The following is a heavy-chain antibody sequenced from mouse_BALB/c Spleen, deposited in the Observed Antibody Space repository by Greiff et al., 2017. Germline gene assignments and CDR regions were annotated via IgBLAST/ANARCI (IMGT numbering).Heavy chain of an antibody. J-gene: IGHJ4*01. CDR1: GFTFSSYY. CDR2: LNSNGGST. V-gene: IGHV5-6-2*01. D-gene: IGHD2-14*01. CDR3: ARQSDRYDDAMDY. Sequence: EVQVVESGGGLVKLGGSLKLSCAASGFTFSSYYMSWVRQTPEKRLELVAALNSNGGSTYYPDTVKGRFTISRDNAKNTLYLQMSTLESEDTALYYCARQSDRYDDAMDYWGQGTSVTVSS.